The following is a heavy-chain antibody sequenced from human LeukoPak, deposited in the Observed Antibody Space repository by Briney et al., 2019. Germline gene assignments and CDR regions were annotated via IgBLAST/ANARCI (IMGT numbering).Heavy chain of an antibody. CDR3: ARHVYSSGFILEY. V-gene: IGHV4-39*01. Sequence: SETLSLTCTVSGGSISSSSYYWGWIRQPPGKGLEWIGSIYYSGSTYYNPSLKSRVTISVDTSKNQFSLKLSSVTAADTAVYYCARHVYSSGFILEYWGQGTLVTVSS. CDR2: IYYSGST. D-gene: IGHD6-19*01. J-gene: IGHJ4*02. CDR1: GGSISSSSYY.